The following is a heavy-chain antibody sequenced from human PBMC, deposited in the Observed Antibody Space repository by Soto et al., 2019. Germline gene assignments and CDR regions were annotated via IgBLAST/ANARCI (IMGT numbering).Heavy chain of an antibody. V-gene: IGHV4-4*02. CDR3: ARYDYGSGNDYNIDY. J-gene: IGHJ4*02. CDR1: GGSISSINW. D-gene: IGHD3-10*01. CDR2: IHHSGTT. Sequence: QVQLQESGPGLVKPSGTLSLTCAVSGGSISSINWWSWVRQPPGKGLEWIGEIHHSGTTNYNPSLESRVTISVAKSKNQFSLNLNSVTAADTAVYYCARYDYGSGNDYNIDYWGQGTLVTVSS.